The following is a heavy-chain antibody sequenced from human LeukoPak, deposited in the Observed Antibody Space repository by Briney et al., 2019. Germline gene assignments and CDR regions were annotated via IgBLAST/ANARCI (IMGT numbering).Heavy chain of an antibody. J-gene: IGHJ6*02. V-gene: IGHV3-7*03. CDR1: GFTFSSYW. CDR2: INHNGNVN. CDR3: ARGGGLDV. Sequence: GGSLRLSCAASGFTFSSYWMNWARQAPGKGLEWVASINHNGNVNYYVDSVKGRFAIFRDNAKNSLYLQMSNLRAEDTAVYFCARGGGLDVWGQGATVTVSS. D-gene: IGHD3-16*01.